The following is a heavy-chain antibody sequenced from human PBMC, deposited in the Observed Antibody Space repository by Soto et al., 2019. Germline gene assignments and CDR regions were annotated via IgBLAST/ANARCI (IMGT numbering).Heavy chain of an antibody. V-gene: IGHV1-8*01. CDR2: MNPNSGNS. CDR3: ARGPGDNDSCGSGWFDP. D-gene: IGHD3-22*01. Sequence: QVQLVQSGAEVKKPGASVKVSCKASGYTFTRYDVNWVRQATGQGLEWMGWMNPNSGNSGDAKKFQGRVTMTRNTSRRTAYMERSSLRSEDTAVYYRARGPGDNDSCGSGWFDPWGQGTLVIVSS. J-gene: IGHJ5*01. CDR1: GYTFTRYD.